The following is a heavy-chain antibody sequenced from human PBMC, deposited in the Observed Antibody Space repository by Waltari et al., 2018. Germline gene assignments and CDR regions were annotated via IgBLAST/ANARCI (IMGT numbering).Heavy chain of an antibody. Sequence: QVQLVESGGGVVQPGGSLRLSCAASGFTFSSYGMHWVRPAPGKGLEWVAFIRYDGSNKYYADSVKGRFTISRDNSKNTLYLQMNSLRAEDTAVYYCAKSPQAYYYYYMDVWGKGTTVTISS. CDR1: GFTFSSYG. J-gene: IGHJ6*03. CDR2: IRYDGSNK. V-gene: IGHV3-30*02. CDR3: AKSPQAYYYYYMDV.